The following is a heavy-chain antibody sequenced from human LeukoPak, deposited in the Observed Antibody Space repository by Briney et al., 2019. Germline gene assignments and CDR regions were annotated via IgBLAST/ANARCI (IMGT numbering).Heavy chain of an antibody. J-gene: IGHJ4*02. CDR3: AKEEDSSGSYYDY. CDR1: GFTFSSYA. Sequence: GGSLRLSCAASGFTFSSYAMSRVRQAPGKGLQWVSGISGSGGSTYYADSVKGRFTISRDNSKNTLNLQMNSLRAEDTAVYYCAKEEDSSGSYYDYWGQGTLVTVSS. V-gene: IGHV3-23*01. D-gene: IGHD3-22*01. CDR2: ISGSGGST.